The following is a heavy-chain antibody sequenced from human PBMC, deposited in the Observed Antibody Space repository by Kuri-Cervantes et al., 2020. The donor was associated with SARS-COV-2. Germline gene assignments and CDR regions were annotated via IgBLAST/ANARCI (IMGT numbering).Heavy chain of an antibody. CDR2: IYSGGST. V-gene: IGHV3-23*03. D-gene: IGHD3-10*02. CDR1: GFTFSSYA. CDR3: ARGDTTLWYFDY. Sequence: LSLSCAASGFTFSSYAMSWVRQAPGKGLEWVSVIYSGGSTYYADSVKGRFTISRDNSKNTLYLQMNSLRAEDTAVYYCARGDTTLWYFDYWGQGTLVTISS. J-gene: IGHJ4*02.